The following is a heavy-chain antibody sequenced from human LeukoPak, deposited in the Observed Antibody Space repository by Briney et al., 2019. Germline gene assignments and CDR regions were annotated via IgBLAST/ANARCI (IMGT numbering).Heavy chain of an antibody. CDR1: GFSVTTSGVG. V-gene: IGHV2-5*02. CDR2: IYGDENK. J-gene: IGHJ4*02. D-gene: IGHD3-22*01. Sequence: SGPTLVKPTQTLTLTCTFSGFSVTTSGVGVGWIRQSPGKALEWLALIYGDENKRYSPSLKSRLTITKDTSKNLVVLKMTNMDPMDTATYFCTHGPAFYYDTTGYFPAFDYWGQGALVTVSS. CDR3: THGPAFYYDTTGYFPAFDY.